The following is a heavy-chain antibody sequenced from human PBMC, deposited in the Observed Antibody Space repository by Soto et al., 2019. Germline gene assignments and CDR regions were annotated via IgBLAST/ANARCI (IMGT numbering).Heavy chain of an antibody. CDR1: GFTVSSHG. CDR2: MSHDGTAE. CDR3: AKDWGGSGWYNWFDP. V-gene: IGHV3-30*18. D-gene: IGHD6-19*01. J-gene: IGHJ5*02. Sequence: QVHLVESGGGLVQPGTSLRLSCEASGFTVSSHGMHWVRQAPGKGLEWVAMMSHDGTAEYYLDSVKGRFTVSRDISKNTLHLQMDSLRPEDTAMYYGAKDWGGSGWYNWFDPWGQGTLVTVSS.